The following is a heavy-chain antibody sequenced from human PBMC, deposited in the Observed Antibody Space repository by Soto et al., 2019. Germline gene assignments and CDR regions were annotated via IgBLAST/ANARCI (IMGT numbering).Heavy chain of an antibody. V-gene: IGHV1-18*01. Sequence: ASVNVSCKASGYTFIRYGITWVRQAPGQGLEWMGWISPYNDYTIYAQKLQGRVTMTTDTSTRTVYLDLRSLKSDDTAVYYCARGGYYDITWGKLSHYGLDVWGQGTSVTVSS. CDR2: ISPYNDYT. CDR3: ARGGYYDITWGKLSHYGLDV. CDR1: GYTFIRYG. J-gene: IGHJ6*02. D-gene: IGHD3-9*01.